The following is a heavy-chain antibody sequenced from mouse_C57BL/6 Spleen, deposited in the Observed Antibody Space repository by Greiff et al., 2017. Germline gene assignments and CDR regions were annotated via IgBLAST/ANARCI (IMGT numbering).Heavy chain of an antibody. J-gene: IGHJ1*03. D-gene: IGHD2-4*01. V-gene: IGHV1-82*01. CDR2: IYPGDGDT. CDR1: GYAFSSSW. Sequence: VQLQESGPELVKPGASVKISCKASGYAFSSSWMNWVKQRPGKGLEWIGRIYPGDGDTNYNGKFKGKATLTADKSSSTAYMQLSSLTSEDSAVYFCARSDDYSRYWYFDVWGTGTTVTVSS. CDR3: ARSDDYSRYWYFDV.